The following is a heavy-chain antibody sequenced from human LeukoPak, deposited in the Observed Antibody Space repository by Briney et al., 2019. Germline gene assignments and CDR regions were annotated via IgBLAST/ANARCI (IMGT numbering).Heavy chain of an antibody. CDR1: GFTFSDFY. Sequence: GGSLRLSCAASGFTFSDFYMSWIRQAPGKGLEWVSYISSSGSTIYYADSVKGRFTISRDNAKNSLYLQMNSLRAEDTAVYYCAGWSSLTFAAFDIWGQGTMVTVSA. CDR2: ISSSGSTI. D-gene: IGHD3-10*01. J-gene: IGHJ3*02. CDR3: AGWSSLTFAAFDI. V-gene: IGHV3-11*04.